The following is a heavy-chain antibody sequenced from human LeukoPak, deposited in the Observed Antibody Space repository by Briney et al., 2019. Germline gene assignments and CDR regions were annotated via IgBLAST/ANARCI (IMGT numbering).Heavy chain of an antibody. D-gene: IGHD3-3*01. CDR3: ARGVRTYYDFWSGYSPADY. J-gene: IGHJ4*02. CDR1: GYTFTSCG. Sequence: ASVKVSCKASGYTFTSCGISWVRQAPGQGLEWMGWISAYNGNTNYAQKLQGRVTMTTDTSTSTAYMELRSLRSDDTAVYYCARGVRTYYDFWSGYSPADYWGQGTLVTVSS. CDR2: ISAYNGNT. V-gene: IGHV1-18*01.